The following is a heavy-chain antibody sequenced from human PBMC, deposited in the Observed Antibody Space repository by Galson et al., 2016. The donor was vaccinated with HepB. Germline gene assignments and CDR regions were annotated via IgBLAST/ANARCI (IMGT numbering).Heavy chain of an antibody. J-gene: IGHJ4*02. V-gene: IGHV3-64D*09. CDR3: VRAWSGSSPDY. Sequence: SLRLSCAASGFSFTTYYMDWVRQAPGKRLEYVSGISNNGGATYHADSVKGRFTISRDNSKNTVDLHMSSLRPEDTAGYYCVRAWSGSSPDYWGQGTQVTVSS. CDR2: ISNNGGAT. CDR1: GFSFTTYY. D-gene: IGHD1-26*01.